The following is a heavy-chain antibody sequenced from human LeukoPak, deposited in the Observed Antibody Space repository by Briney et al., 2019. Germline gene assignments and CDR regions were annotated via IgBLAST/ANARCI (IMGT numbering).Heavy chain of an antibody. Sequence: GGSLRLSCAASGFTFSGSGMSWVRQAPGKGLEWVSVISACGDPTYYADSVNGRFTISRDNSKNTLYLQMNSLRAEDTAVYYCARDRCSGGSCYSSVDAFDIWGQGTMVTVSS. CDR3: ARDRCSGGSCYSSVDAFDI. D-gene: IGHD2-15*01. CDR1: GFTFSGSG. J-gene: IGHJ3*02. V-gene: IGHV3-23*01. CDR2: ISACGDPT.